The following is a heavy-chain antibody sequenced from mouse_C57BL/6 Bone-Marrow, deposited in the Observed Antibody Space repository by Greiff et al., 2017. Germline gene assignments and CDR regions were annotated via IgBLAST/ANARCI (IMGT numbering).Heavy chain of an antibody. CDR2: INPSSGST. J-gene: IGHJ2*01. CDR3: AKSVYDGYYYYFAY. D-gene: IGHD2-3*01. Sequence: VQLQQPGAELVKPGASVKLSCKASGYTFTSYWMHWGKQRPGQGLEWIGMINPSSGSTNYNEKFKSKATLTVDKSSSTAYMQLSSLTSEDSAVYYCAKSVYDGYYYYFAYWGQGTTLTVSA. V-gene: IGHV1-64*01. CDR1: GYTFTSYW.